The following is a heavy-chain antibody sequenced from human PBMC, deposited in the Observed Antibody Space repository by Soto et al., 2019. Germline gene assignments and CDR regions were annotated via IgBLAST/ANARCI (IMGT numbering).Heavy chain of an antibody. CDR1: GFTFSSYW. CDR2: LNSDGSDT. Sequence: GGSLRLSCAASGFTFSSYWMHWVRQAPGKGLLWVSRLNSDGSDTSYADSVKGRFTISRDNAKNTLYLQMNSLRAEDTAVYYCARDQLYYNDISGRPLNAFDVWGQGTMVTVSS. J-gene: IGHJ3*01. V-gene: IGHV3-74*01. CDR3: ARDQLYYNDISGRPLNAFDV. D-gene: IGHD3-22*01.